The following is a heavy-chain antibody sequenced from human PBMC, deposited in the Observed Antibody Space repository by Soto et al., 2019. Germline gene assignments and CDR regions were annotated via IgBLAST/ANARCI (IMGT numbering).Heavy chain of an antibody. J-gene: IGHJ4*02. CDR3: APRYYDFWSGYYGTDY. CDR2: FDPEDGET. Sequence: ASLKVSCKVSGYTLTELSMHWVRQSPGQGLEWMGGFDPEDGETIYAQKFQGRVTMTEDTSTDTAYMELSSLRSEDTAVYYCAPRYYDFWSGYYGTDYWGQGTLVTVSS. D-gene: IGHD3-3*01. CDR1: GYTLTELS. V-gene: IGHV1-24*01.